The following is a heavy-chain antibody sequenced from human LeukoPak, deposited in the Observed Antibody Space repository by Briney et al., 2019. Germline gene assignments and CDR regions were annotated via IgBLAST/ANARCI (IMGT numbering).Heavy chain of an antibody. CDR1: GFTFSSFG. Sequence: GGSLRLSRAASGFTFSSFGMSWVRQAPGKGLEWVAVISYDGSNKHYADSVKGRFTISRDNSRNTLYLQMNTLRVEDTAVYYCAKKASGSYFQGPDYWGQGSLVTVSS. V-gene: IGHV3-30*18. J-gene: IGHJ4*02. CDR3: AKKASGSYFQGPDY. CDR2: ISYDGSNK. D-gene: IGHD1-26*01.